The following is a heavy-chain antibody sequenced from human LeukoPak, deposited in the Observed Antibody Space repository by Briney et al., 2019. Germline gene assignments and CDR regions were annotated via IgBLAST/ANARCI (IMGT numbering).Heavy chain of an antibody. CDR1: GFTYTDYS. Sequence: PGGSLRLSCSASGFTYTDYSMSWVRQVPGKGLVWVSRIHSDGSTTSYADSVKGRFTISRDNANNTLYLQMNSLRAEDTAVYYCARGGSTRADYWGQGTLVTVSS. V-gene: IGHV3-74*01. CDR3: ARGGSTRADY. J-gene: IGHJ4*02. CDR2: IHSDGSTT. D-gene: IGHD6-13*01.